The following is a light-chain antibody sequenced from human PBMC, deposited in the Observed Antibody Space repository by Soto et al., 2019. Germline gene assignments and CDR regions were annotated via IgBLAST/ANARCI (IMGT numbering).Light chain of an antibody. CDR1: QDISNY. J-gene: IGKJ4*01. Sequence: DVQMTQSPSSLSASVGDRVTIXXXASQDISNYLNWYQQKPGKAPKXLIYDASNLETGVPSRFSGSGSGTDFTFTISSLQPEDIATYYCQQYDSVPLTFGGGTKVDIK. V-gene: IGKV1-33*01. CDR3: QQYDSVPLT. CDR2: DAS.